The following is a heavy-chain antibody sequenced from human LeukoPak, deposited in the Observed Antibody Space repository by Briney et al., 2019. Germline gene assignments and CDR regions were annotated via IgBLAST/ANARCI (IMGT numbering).Heavy chain of an antibody. CDR2: IYSSGTT. Sequence: SETLSLTCTVSGGSISSGDSSWSWIRQHPEKGLGWIGYIYSSGTTNYNPSLKSRITISIDTSKNQFSLNLSSVTAADTAVYFCARGSHTVSGYWSRGAIGPIDSWGQGTLVTVSS. CDR1: GGSISSGDSS. J-gene: IGHJ4*02. V-gene: IGHV4-31*03. D-gene: IGHD3-22*01. CDR3: ARGSHTVSGYWSRGAIGPIDS.